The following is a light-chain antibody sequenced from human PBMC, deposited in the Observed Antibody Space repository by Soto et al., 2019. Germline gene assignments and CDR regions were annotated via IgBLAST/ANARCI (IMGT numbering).Light chain of an antibody. V-gene: IGKV1-39*01. CDR2: AAS. CDR3: QQSYNTPRT. Sequence: DIQMTQSPSSLSASVGDRVTITCRASQTIGNYLNWYQQKPGKAPELLIYAASTLQSGVPSRFSGSGSGTDFTLTISSLQHEDFATYCCQQSYNTPRTFGQGTKVEIK. CDR1: QTIGNY. J-gene: IGKJ1*01.